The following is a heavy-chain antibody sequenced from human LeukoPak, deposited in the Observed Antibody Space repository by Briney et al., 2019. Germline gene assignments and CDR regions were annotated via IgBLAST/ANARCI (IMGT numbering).Heavy chain of an antibody. J-gene: IGHJ4*02. CDR1: GGSISSSSYY. V-gene: IGHV4-39*07. CDR2: IFYSGST. Sequence: SETLSLTCTVSGGSISSSSYYWGWIRQPPGKGLEWIGSIFYSGSTYYNPSLQSRVTISVDTSKDQFSLKLSSVTAADTAVYYCAAATAGYFDYWGQGTLVTVSS. D-gene: IGHD6-13*01. CDR3: AAATAGYFDY.